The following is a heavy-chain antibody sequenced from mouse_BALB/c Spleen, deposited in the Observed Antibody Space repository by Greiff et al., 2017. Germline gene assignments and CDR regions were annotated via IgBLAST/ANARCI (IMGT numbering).Heavy chain of an antibody. CDR3: ARGLMDY. CDR1: GYAFSSYW. J-gene: IGHJ4*01. Sequence: QVHVKQSGAELVRPGSSVKISCKASGYAFSSYWMNWVKQRPGQGLEWIGQIYPGDGDTNYNGKFKGKATLTADKSSSTAYMQLSSLTSEDSAVYFCARGLMDYGGQGTSVTVSS. V-gene: IGHV1-80*01. CDR2: IYPGDGDT.